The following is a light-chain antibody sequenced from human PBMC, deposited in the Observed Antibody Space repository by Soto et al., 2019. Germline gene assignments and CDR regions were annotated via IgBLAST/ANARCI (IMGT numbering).Light chain of an antibody. V-gene: IGKV3-20*01. CDR2: GAS. CDR1: QSVSTSY. J-gene: IGKJ1*01. CDR3: KQYGNSRGT. Sequence: DIVLTQSPGTLSLSPGDRATLSCRASQSVSTSYLAWYQQKPGQAHRLLIYGASSRATGIPDRFSGSGSGTDFTLTIRGLEPEDFAVYYCKQYGNSRGTFGQGTKVDIK.